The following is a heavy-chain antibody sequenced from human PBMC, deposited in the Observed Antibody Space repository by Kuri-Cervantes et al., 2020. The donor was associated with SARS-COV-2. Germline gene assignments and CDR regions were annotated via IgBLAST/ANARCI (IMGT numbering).Heavy chain of an antibody. CDR2: IKQDGSEK. Sequence: GESLKISCAASGFTFSSYSMNWVRQAPGKGLEWVANIKQDGSEKYYVDSVKGRFTISRDNAKNSLYLQMNSLRAEGTAVYYCARTGSGWNHDAFDIWGQGTMVTVSS. J-gene: IGHJ3*02. CDR1: GFTFSSYS. V-gene: IGHV3-7*01. CDR3: ARTGSGWNHDAFDI. D-gene: IGHD6-19*01.